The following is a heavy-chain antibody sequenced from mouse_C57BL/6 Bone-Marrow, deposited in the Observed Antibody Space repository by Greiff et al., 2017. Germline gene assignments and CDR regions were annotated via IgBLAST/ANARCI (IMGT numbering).Heavy chain of an antibody. J-gene: IGHJ2*01. CDR1: GYTFTSYW. D-gene: IGHD2-5*01. CDR3: ARSGYSNYDFDY. CDR2: INPSNGGT. Sequence: VQLQQSGTELVKPGASVKLSCKASGYTFTSYWMHWVKQRPGQGLEWIGNINPSNGGTNYNEKFKSKATLTVDKSSSTAYMQLSSLTSEDSAVYYCARSGYSNYDFDYWGQGTTLTVSS. V-gene: IGHV1-53*01.